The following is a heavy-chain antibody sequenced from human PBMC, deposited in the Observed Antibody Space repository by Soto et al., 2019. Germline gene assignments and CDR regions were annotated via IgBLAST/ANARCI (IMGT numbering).Heavy chain of an antibody. CDR1: GYTFTGYA. J-gene: IGHJ4*02. CDR3: ARALAVPADFDY. CDR2: INAGNGNT. Sequence: QVQLVQSGAEEKKPGASVKVSCKASGYTFTGYAMHWVRQAPGQRLEWMGWINAGNGNTKYSQKFQGRVTITRDTPATTAHLELGSLRSADTAVYYCARALAVPADFDYSGQGTLVTFSS. D-gene: IGHD6-19*01. V-gene: IGHV1-3*05.